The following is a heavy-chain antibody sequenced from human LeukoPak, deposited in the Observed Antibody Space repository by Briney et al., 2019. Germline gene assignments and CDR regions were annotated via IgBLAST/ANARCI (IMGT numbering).Heavy chain of an antibody. Sequence: GSLRLSCAASGFTFSSYAMHWVRQAPGKGLEWVAVISYDGSNKYYAASVKGRFTISRDNSKNTLYLQMNSLRAEDTAVYYCAREEAPYWGQGTLVTVSS. CDR2: ISYDGSNK. V-gene: IGHV3-30-3*01. J-gene: IGHJ4*02. CDR1: GFTFSSYA. CDR3: AREEAPY.